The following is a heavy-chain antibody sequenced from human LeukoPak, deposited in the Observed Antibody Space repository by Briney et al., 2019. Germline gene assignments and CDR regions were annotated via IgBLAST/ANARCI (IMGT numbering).Heavy chain of an antibody. CDR2: IYHSGST. J-gene: IGHJ6*03. CDR1: GYSISSGYY. D-gene: IGHD3-22*01. V-gene: IGHV4-38-2*02. CDR3: ARQRRNSSGYYYGYYYYMDV. Sequence: PSETLSLTCTVSGYSISSGYYWGWIRQPPGKGLEWIGSIYHSGSTYYNPSLKSRVTISVDTSKNQFSLKLSSVTAADTAVYYCARQRRNSSGYYYGYYYYMDVWGKGTTVTISS.